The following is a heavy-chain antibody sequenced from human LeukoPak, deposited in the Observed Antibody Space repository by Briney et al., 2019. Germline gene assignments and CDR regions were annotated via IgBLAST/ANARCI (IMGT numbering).Heavy chain of an antibody. Sequence: PGGSLRLSCAASGFTFSSYWMSWVRQAPGKGLEWIGSIFYSGSTYYNPSLKSRVTISVDTSKNQFSLKLTSVTAADTAVYYCARLDNSGYYFIDYWGQGTLVTVSS. CDR1: GFTFSSYW. CDR2: IFYSGST. D-gene: IGHD3-22*01. CDR3: ARLDNSGYYFIDY. V-gene: IGHV4-39*01. J-gene: IGHJ4*02.